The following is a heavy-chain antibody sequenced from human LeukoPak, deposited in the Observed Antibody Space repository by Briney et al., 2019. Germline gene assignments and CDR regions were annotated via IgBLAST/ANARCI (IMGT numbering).Heavy chain of an antibody. D-gene: IGHD2-2*01. J-gene: IGHJ4*02. CDR2: TSSRSDTI. Sequence: GGSLRLSCAVSGFTFSSYSMNWVRQAPGKGLEWVSYTSSRSDTIHYADSVKGRFTISRDNAKNSLYLQMNSLRAEDTAVYYCARDTRGESDYWGQGTLVTVSS. V-gene: IGHV3-48*04. CDR1: GFTFSSYS. CDR3: ARDTRGESDY.